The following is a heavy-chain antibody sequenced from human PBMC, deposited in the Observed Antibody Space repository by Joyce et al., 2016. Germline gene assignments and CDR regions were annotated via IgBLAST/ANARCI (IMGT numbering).Heavy chain of an antibody. V-gene: IGHV4-39*07. CDR1: GGSIRSTSYF. CDR3: ARVRMVVVTQSHAFDI. CDR2: IYYSGTT. J-gene: IGHJ3*02. D-gene: IGHD3-22*01. Sequence: QLQLRESGPGLVKPSETLSLTCTVSGGSIRSTSYFWAWIRQPPGKGLEWSGNIYYSGTTYYNPSRRSRITISVDTSKAHFSLRLSSATAADTAIYYCARVRMVVVTQSHAFDIWGQGTMVAVSS.